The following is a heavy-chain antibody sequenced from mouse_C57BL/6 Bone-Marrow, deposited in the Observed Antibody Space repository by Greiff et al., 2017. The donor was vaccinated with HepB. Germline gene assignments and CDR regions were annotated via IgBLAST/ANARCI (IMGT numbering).Heavy chain of an antibody. V-gene: IGHV14-4*01. CDR1: GYTFTDYN. D-gene: IGHD1-2*01. CDR2: IDPENGDT. J-gene: IGHJ2*01. Sequence: EVKVVESGPELVKPGASVKIPCKASGYTFTDYNMHWVKQRPEQGLEWIGWIDPENGDTEYASKFQGKATITADTSSNTAYLQLSSLTSEDTAVYYCTTGDYGDGGQGTTLTVSS. CDR3: TTGDYGD.